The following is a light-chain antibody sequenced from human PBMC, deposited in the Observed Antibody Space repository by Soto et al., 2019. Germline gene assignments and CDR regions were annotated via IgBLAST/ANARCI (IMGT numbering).Light chain of an antibody. CDR2: WAS. J-gene: IGKJ5*01. CDR1: QSVLYSSNNKNY. V-gene: IGKV4-1*01. CDR3: QQYYSTPSEVT. Sequence: DIVMTQSPDSLAVSLGERATINCKSSQSVLYSSNNKNYLAWYQQKPGQAPKLLIYWASTREAGVPDRVSGSGSGTDFTLTISALQAEDVAVYYGQQYYSTPSEVTFGQGTRLEIK.